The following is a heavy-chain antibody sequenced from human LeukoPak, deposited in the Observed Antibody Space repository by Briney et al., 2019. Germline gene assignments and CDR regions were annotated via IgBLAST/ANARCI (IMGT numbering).Heavy chain of an antibody. CDR2: IYSSGTT. V-gene: IGHV3-53*01. CDR1: GFTVSSNY. CDR3: ARGAAFSGSYSLDF. D-gene: IGHD1-26*01. J-gene: IGHJ4*02. Sequence: GGSLRLSCAASGFTVSSNYMSWVRQALGKGLEWVSVIYSSGTTFYAYSVKGRFTISRDNSKNTLFLQMSGLRDDDTAVYYCARGAAFSGSYSLDFWGQGALVTVSS.